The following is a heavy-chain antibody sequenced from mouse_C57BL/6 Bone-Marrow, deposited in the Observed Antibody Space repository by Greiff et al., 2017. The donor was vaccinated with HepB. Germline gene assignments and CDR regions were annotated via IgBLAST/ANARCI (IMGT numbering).Heavy chain of an antibody. CDR1: GFTFSDYG. J-gene: IGHJ1*03. CDR2: ISSGSSTI. Sequence: EVQRVESGGGLVKPGGSLKLSCAASGFTFSDYGMHWVRQAPEKGLEWVAYISSGSSTIYYADTVKGRFTISRDNAKNTLFLQMTSLRSEDTAMYYCARMGYYGSSYWYFDVWGTGTTVTVSS. D-gene: IGHD1-1*01. CDR3: ARMGYYGSSYWYFDV. V-gene: IGHV5-17*01.